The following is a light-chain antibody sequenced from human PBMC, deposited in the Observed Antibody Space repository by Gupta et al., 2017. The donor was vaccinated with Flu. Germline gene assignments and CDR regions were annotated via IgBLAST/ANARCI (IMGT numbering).Light chain of an antibody. CDR2: AAS. CDR1: QGIGND. J-gene: IGKJ1*01. Sequence: DIQMTQSPSFLSASVGDRVTITCRASQGIGNDLGWYQQKPGKAPKRLIYAASSLKSGVPSRCRGSGSATEFTLTSSSLEPEDFATYYCLQHNSLWTFGQGTKVEIK. V-gene: IGKV1-17*01. CDR3: LQHNSLWT.